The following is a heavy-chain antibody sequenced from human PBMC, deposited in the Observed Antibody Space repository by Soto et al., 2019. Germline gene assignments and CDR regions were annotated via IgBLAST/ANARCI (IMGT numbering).Heavy chain of an antibody. J-gene: IGHJ4*02. CDR1: GFTFSDYY. V-gene: IGHV3-11*01. D-gene: IGHD6-13*01. Sequence: GGSLRLSCAASGFTFSDYYTTWIRQAPGKGLEWVSYISSSGNSIYYADSVRGRFTVSRDNAKNSLFLQMNSLRAEDTAVYYCARRAAAGRSFDYWGLGALVPVS. CDR2: ISSSGNSI. CDR3: ARRAAAGRSFDY.